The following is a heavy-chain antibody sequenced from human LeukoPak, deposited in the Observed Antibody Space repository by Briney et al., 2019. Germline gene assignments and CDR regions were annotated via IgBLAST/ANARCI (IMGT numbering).Heavy chain of an antibody. V-gene: IGHV3-74*03. CDR1: GFTLISYW. D-gene: IGHD6-19*01. CDR2: INSDGTTT. J-gene: IGHJ4*02. CDR3: ARDSSGWHVD. Sequence: GGSLRLSCAAPGFTLISYWMHWVRQAPGKGLVWVSGINSDGTTTTYADSVKGRLTISRDNAKNTLYLQMNSLRAEDTAVYYCARDSSGWHVDWGQGTLVTVSS.